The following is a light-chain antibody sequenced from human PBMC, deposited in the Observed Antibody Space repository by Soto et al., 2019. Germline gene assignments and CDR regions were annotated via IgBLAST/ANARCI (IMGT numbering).Light chain of an antibody. Sequence: IPMTQSPSALSASVGDTVTITCRASQNILNSLAWYQHKPGKAPKLLIYQTSTLESGVPSRFSGSGSGTEFTLTISSLQPDDSATYYCQQYNSYWTFGQGTKVEIK. CDR3: QQYNSYWT. CDR2: QTS. V-gene: IGKV1-5*03. J-gene: IGKJ1*01. CDR1: QNILNS.